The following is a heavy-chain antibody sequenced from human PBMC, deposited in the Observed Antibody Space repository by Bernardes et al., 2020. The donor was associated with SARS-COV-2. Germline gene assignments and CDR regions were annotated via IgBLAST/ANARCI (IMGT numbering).Heavy chain of an antibody. D-gene: IGHD3-22*01. CDR3: ARAAYDAGGYYGLDY. V-gene: IGHV4-34*01. CDR2: INHSENT. Sequence: NVLEWIAEINHSENTNYNPSLRSRVTISVDTSKNQFSLELRSVTAADTAVYYCARAAYDAGGYYGLDYWGQGTLVTVSS. J-gene: IGHJ4*02.